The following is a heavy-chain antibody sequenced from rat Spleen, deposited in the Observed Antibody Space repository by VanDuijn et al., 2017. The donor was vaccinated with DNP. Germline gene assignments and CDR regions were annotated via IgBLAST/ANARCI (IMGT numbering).Heavy chain of an antibody. CDR3: AAPTN. J-gene: IGHJ2*01. D-gene: IGHD3-5*01. CDR2: IIYDGIDT. Sequence: EVGGGGSGGGLVQPGRSMELSCAASGFTFSNYYMAWVRQAPTKGLEWVATIIYDGIDTYYGDSVKGRFTVSRDNAKSTRYLQRDSLRSEDTATYDCAAPTNWGQGVMVTVSP. CDR1: GFTFSNYY. V-gene: IGHV5-25*01.